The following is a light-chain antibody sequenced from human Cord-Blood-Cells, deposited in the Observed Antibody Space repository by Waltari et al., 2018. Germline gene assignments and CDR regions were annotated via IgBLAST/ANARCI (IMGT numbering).Light chain of an antibody. V-gene: IGKV3-15*01. J-gene: IGKJ1*01. Sequence: EIVMTQSPATLSVSPGERATLSCRARQSVSSNLAWYQQKPGKSPRLLIYGASTRATGSPGRFRGIGSGTECTRTSSGLQYEEFAVCYGQQYNNWPPCTFGQGTKVEIK. CDR1: QSVSSN. CDR2: GAS. CDR3: QQYNNWPPCT.